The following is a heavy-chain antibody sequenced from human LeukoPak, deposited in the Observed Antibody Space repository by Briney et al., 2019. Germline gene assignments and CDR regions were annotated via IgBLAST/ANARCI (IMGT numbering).Heavy chain of an antibody. V-gene: IGHV1-24*01. D-gene: IGHD3-22*01. CDR3: ATVSSYTYDNGGFYFDF. Sequence: ASVKVSCKVSGSTFAELSMHWVRQAPGKGLEWMGGFDPEDGQATYAQKFRGRVTVTEDTSTDTAYMDLSSLRSEDTAVYYCATVSSYTYDNGGFYFDFWAREPWSPSPQ. J-gene: IGHJ4*02. CDR2: FDPEDGQA. CDR1: GSTFAELS.